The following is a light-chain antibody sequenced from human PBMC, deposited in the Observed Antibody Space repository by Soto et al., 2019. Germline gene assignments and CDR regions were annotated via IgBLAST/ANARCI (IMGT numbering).Light chain of an antibody. CDR2: NVI. V-gene: IGLV2-11*01. CDR1: SSDVGGYNF. J-gene: IGLJ1*01. Sequence: QSALTQPRSVSGSPGQSVTISCTGTSSDVGGYNFVSWYQHHPGKAPKLMIYNVIQRPSGVPDRFSASKSGNTASLTISGLQAEDEADYYCCSYAGSYTYVFGTGTKAT. CDR3: CSYAGSYTYV.